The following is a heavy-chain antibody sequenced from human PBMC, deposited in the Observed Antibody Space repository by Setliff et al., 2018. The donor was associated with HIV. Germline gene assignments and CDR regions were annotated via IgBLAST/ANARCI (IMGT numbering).Heavy chain of an antibody. J-gene: IGHJ4*03. D-gene: IGHD3-22*01. CDR3: ARHSGLGGYYSPFDY. CDR1: GGSIKSSSDY. V-gene: IGHV4-39*01. Sequence: SETLSLTCTVSGGSIKSSSDYWGWIRQPPGKGLEWIGTIYYSGSTYYNPSLKSRVTISVDTSKNQFSLKLSSVTAADTTVYYCARHSGLGGYYSPFDYWGPETLLVTVSS. CDR2: IYYSGST.